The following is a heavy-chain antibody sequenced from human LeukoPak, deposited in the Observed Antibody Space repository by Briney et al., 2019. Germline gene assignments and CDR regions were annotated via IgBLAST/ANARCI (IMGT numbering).Heavy chain of an antibody. CDR2: VLPMSGAT. V-gene: IGHV1-69*06. CDR1: GGTFSVSA. D-gene: IGHD5-12*01. Sequence: GASVKVSCKTSGGTFSVSATCWGRATLGQGLRWMGRVLPMSGATNYAQKFQGRLTILADKSTNTAYMELSRLRSDDTAVYYCAREDRLDAFDIWGQGTLVTVS. CDR3: AREDRLDAFDI. J-gene: IGHJ3*02.